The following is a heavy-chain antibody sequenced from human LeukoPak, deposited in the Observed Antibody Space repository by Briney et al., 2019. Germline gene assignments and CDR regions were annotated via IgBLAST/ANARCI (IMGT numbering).Heavy chain of an antibody. V-gene: IGHV3-7*01. CDR3: ARDERSRRNQLPTFDY. Sequence: GGSLRLSCAASGFTFSSYWMSWVRQAPGKGLEWVANIKQDGSEKYYVDSVKGRFTISRDNAKNSLYLQMNSLRAEDTAVYYCARDERSRRNQLPTFDYWGQGTLVTVSS. J-gene: IGHJ4*02. CDR2: IKQDGSEK. D-gene: IGHD2-2*01. CDR1: GFTFSSYW.